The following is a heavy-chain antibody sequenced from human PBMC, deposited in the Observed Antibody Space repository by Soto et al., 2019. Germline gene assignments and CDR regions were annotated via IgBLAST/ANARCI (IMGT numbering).Heavy chain of an antibody. CDR3: ARGEVGYSGYISSYYYGMDV. CDR2: IIPIFGTA. J-gene: IGHJ6*02. CDR1: GGTFSSYA. Sequence: GASVKVSFKASGGTFSSYAISWVRQAPGQGLEWMGGIIPIFGTANYAQKFQGRVTITADESTSTAYMELSSLRSEDTAVYYCARGEVGYSGYISSYYYGMDVWGQGTTVTVSS. D-gene: IGHD5-12*01. V-gene: IGHV1-69*13.